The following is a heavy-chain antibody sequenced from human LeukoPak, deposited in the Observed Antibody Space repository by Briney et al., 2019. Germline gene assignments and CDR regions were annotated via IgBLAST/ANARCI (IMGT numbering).Heavy chain of an antibody. D-gene: IGHD6-19*01. Sequence: PGGSLRLSCAVSGFTIRSYAMNRGRQAPGEGLGWGSTISASTDSTYYTDSVKGRFTISRDNFRNMLHLEMNSLRAEDTAVYYCAKGGAVPWTGLDYWGQGTLVTVSS. V-gene: IGHV3-23*01. CDR1: GFTIRSYA. J-gene: IGHJ4*02. CDR2: ISASTDST. CDR3: AKGGAVPWTGLDY.